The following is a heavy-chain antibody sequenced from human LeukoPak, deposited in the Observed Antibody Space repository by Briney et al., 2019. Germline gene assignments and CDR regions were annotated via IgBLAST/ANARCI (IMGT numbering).Heavy chain of an antibody. CDR2: IYYSGST. V-gene: IGHV4-59*01. J-gene: IGHJ5*02. CDR1: GVSISSYY. CDR3: ARDGGRFDP. Sequence: PSETLSLTCTVSGVSISSYYWSWIRQPPGKGLEWIGYIYYSGSTNYNPSLKSRVTISVDTSKNQFSLKLSSVTAADTAVYYCARDGGRFDPWGQGTLVTVSS.